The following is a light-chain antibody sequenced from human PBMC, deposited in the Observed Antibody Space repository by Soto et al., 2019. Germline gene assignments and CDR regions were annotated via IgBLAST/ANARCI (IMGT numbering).Light chain of an antibody. V-gene: IGKV4-1*01. J-gene: IGKJ4*01. CDR2: WAS. Sequence: DIVMTQCPDSLAVSLVERATINCKSIQSVLSNSDHKNYCAWYQQKPGKPPKLLIYWASTRDSGLPARFSGSGSRADFTLIISSLQAEDAAVYYCQQDYTTLSFGGGTRVEIK. CDR1: QSVLSNSDHKNY. CDR3: QQDYTTLS.